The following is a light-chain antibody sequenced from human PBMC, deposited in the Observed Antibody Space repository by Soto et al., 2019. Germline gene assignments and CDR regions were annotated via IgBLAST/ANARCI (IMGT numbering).Light chain of an antibody. J-gene: IGLJ1*01. Sequence: QSVLTQPASVSGSPGQSSTISFTGTRNDVGSYNSVSWYQQHPGKAPKLMIYEVTNRPSGVSNRFSASKSGNTASLTISGLQAEDEAGYYCSSYTTSSTYVFGTGTKVTVL. CDR2: EVT. CDR1: RNDVGSYNS. CDR3: SSYTTSSTYV. V-gene: IGLV2-14*01.